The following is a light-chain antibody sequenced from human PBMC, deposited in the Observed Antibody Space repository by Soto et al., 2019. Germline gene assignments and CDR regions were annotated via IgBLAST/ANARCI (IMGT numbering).Light chain of an antibody. CDR2: LNRDGSY. V-gene: IGLV4-69*01. CDR1: SGHSNYA. CDR3: QTWGTGIVI. J-gene: IGLJ2*01. Sequence: QLVLTQSPSASASLGASVKLTCTLSSGHSNYAIAWHQQQPEKGARYLMKLNRDGSYSKGDGIPNRFSGSSSGAERYLTSASLQSEDEPDYYCQTWGTGIVIFGGGTKLTV.